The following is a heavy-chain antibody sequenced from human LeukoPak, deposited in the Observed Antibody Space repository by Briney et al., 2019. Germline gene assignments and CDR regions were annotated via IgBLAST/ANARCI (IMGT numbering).Heavy chain of an antibody. CDR1: GGSISSGGYS. J-gene: IGHJ4*02. Sequence: PSETLSLTCAVSGGSISSGGYSWSWIRQPPGKGLEWIGYIYHSGSTYYNPSLKSRVTISVDRSKNQFSLKLSSVTAADTAVYYCASTGPIMVYANPEYYFDYWGQGTLVTVSS. CDR2: IYHSGST. CDR3: ASTGPIMVYANPEYYFDY. D-gene: IGHD2-8*01. V-gene: IGHV4-30-2*01.